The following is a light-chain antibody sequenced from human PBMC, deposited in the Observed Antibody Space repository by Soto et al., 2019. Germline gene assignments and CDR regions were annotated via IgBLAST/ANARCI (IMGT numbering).Light chain of an antibody. V-gene: IGLV2-14*01. J-gene: IGLJ1*01. Sequence: QSVLAQPASVSGSPGQSITISCTGTSSDVGNYKYVSWYQQHPGKAPKLMIYEASNRPSGVSNRFSGSKSGNTASLTISGLQAEDETDYYCFSYTSSGTYVFGNGTKVTVL. CDR2: EAS. CDR3: FSYTSSGTYV. CDR1: SSDVGNYKY.